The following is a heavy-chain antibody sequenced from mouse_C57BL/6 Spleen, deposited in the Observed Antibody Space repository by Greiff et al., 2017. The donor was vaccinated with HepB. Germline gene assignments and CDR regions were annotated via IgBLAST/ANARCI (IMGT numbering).Heavy chain of an antibody. CDR2: ISDGGSYT. Sequence: EVQRVESGGGLVKPGGSLKLSCAASGFTFSSYAMSWVRQTPEKRLEWVATISDGGSYTYYPDNVKGRFTISRDNAKNNLYLQMSHLKSEDTAMYYCAKGGPYDYDVGFDYWGQGTTLTVSS. V-gene: IGHV5-4*01. J-gene: IGHJ2*01. CDR3: AKGGPYDYDVGFDY. D-gene: IGHD2-4*01. CDR1: GFTFSSYA.